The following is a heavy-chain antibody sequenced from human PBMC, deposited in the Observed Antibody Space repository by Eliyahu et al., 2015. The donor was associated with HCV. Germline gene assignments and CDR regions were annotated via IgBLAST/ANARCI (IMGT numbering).Heavy chain of an antibody. D-gene: IGHD1-26*01. CDR1: GFTFXXYS. V-gene: IGHV3-21*01. Sequence: EVQLVESGGGLVKPGGSLRLSCAASGFTFXXYSMXWVRQAPGKGLEXVASMSSSSSYIYYTDSVKGRFTISRDNAKNSLYLQMNSLRAEDTAVYYCARESGLGVGATGWFGYWGQGTLVTVSS. J-gene: IGHJ4*02. CDR2: MSSSSSYI. CDR3: ARESGLGVGATGWFGY.